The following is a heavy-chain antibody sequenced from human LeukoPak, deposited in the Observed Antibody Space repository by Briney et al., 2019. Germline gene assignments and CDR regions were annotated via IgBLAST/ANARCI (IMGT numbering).Heavy chain of an antibody. J-gene: IGHJ4*02. CDR1: AASIRSNH. CDR2: VYSTGST. V-gene: IGHV4-59*08. Sequence: SETLSLTCTVSAASIRSNHWSWIRQPPGEGLEWIGYVYSTGSTSYNPSLKSRVTISVDTSKNQFSLNLTSVTAADTAVYYCARRFYYDGHHDSWGQGTLVTVSS. D-gene: IGHD3-22*01. CDR3: ARRFYYDGHHDS.